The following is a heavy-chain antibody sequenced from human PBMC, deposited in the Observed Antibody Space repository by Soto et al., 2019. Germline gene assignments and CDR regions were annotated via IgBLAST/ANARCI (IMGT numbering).Heavy chain of an antibody. CDR1: GCSISSYC. CDR2: IYYSGST. Sequence: PSESLSLSCTPSGCSISSYCLSWFRQPPGKGLEWIGYIYYSGSTNYNPSLKSRVTISVDTSKNQLSLNLICVPAADTAVYDCARVRRDDSSVDQDAFDIWGQGTMVTVSS. V-gene: IGHV4-59*08. D-gene: IGHD3-22*01. J-gene: IGHJ3*02. CDR3: ARVRRDDSSVDQDAFDI.